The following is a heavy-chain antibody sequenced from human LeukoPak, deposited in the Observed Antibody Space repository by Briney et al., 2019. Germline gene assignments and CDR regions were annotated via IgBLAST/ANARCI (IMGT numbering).Heavy chain of an antibody. D-gene: IGHD7-27*01. CDR2: IGDNGGGI. Sequence: GGSLRLSCAASGFTFSTYTMYWVRHPPGKRLEWVSIIGDNGGGIHYADSVRGRFTISRDNSKNALYLQMNSLRVEDTAVYYCAIDPNWGTHSWGQGVLVTVSS. J-gene: IGHJ4*02. CDR3: AIDPNWGTHS. V-gene: IGHV3-23*01. CDR1: GFTFSTYT.